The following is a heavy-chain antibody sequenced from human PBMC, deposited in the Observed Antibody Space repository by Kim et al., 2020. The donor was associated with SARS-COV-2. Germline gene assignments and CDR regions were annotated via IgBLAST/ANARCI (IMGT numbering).Heavy chain of an antibody. Sequence: GGSLRLSCAASGFTFSSYGMHWVRQAPVKGLEWVAVIWYDGSNKYYADSVKGRFTISRDNSKNTLYLQMNSLRAEDTAVYYCARDRAIVATSAPMDVWGQGTTVTVSS. CDR1: GFTFSSYG. CDR2: IWYDGSNK. J-gene: IGHJ6*02. CDR3: ARDRAIVATSAPMDV. D-gene: IGHD5-12*01. V-gene: IGHV3-33*01.